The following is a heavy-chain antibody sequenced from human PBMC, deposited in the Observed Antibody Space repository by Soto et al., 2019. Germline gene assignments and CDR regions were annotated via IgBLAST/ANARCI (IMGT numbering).Heavy chain of an antibody. D-gene: IGHD3-10*01. CDR2: ISGYNGNT. CDR1: GYTFTSYG. CDR3: ARAGKYYYGAGSPYYYGMDV. V-gene: IGHV1-18*04. Sequence: QVQLVQSGAEVKKPGASVKVSCKASGYTFTSYGVSWVRQDPGQGLEWMGWISGYNGNTNYAQKLQGRVTMTTDTSTSTAYMELRSLRSDDTAVYYCARAGKYYYGAGSPYYYGMDVWGQGITVTVSS. J-gene: IGHJ6*02.